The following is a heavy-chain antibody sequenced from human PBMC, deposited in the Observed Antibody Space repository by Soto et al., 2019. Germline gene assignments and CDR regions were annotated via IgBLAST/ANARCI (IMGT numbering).Heavy chain of an antibody. CDR2: ISYDGSNK. Sequence: GGSLRLSCAASGFTFSSYGMRWVRQAPGKGLEWVAVISYDGSNKYYADSVKGRFTISRDNSKNTLYLQMNSLRAEDTAVYYCAKVGTAAGTGLYYGMDVWGQGTTVTVSS. D-gene: IGHD6-13*01. J-gene: IGHJ6*02. CDR1: GFTFSSYG. CDR3: AKVGTAAGTGLYYGMDV. V-gene: IGHV3-30*18.